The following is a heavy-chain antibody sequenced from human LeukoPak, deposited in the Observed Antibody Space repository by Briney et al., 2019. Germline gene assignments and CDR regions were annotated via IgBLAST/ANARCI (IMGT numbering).Heavy chain of an antibody. Sequence: PGGSLRLSCAASGFTFSSYAMSWVRQAPGKGLEWVSAISGSGGSTYYADSVKGRFTISRDNSKSTLYLQMNSLRAEDTAVYYCAKGRDMPYYYYMDVWGKGTTVTVSS. J-gene: IGHJ6*03. CDR1: GFTFSSYA. V-gene: IGHV3-23*01. CDR2: ISGSGGST. CDR3: AKGRDMPYYYYMDV. D-gene: IGHD2-15*01.